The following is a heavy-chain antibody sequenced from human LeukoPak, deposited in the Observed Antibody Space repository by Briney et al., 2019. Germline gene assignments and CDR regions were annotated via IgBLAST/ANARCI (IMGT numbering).Heavy chain of an antibody. J-gene: IGHJ4*02. CDR1: GGSFSGYY. V-gene: IGHV3-15*01. CDR3: TTKEAPWLDY. CDR2: IKSKTDGGTT. D-gene: IGHD6-19*01. Sequence: ETLSRTCAVYGGSFSGYYWSWIRQPPGKGLEWVGRIKSKTDGGTTDYAAPVKGRFTISRDDSKNTLYLQMNSLKTEDTAVYYCTTKEAPWLDYWGQGTLVTVSS.